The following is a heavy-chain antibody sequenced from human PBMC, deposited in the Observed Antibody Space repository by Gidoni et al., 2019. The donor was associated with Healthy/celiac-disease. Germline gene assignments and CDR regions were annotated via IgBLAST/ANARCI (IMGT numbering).Heavy chain of an antibody. CDR2: IWYDGSNK. CDR1: GFTFSSYG. D-gene: IGHD1-1*01. Sequence: QVQLVESGGGVVQPGRSLRLSCAASGFTFSSYGMPWVRQAPGKGLAWVAVIWYDGSNKYYADSVKGRFTISRDNSKNTLYLQMNSLRAEDTAVYYCARDGNRHEGVGWFDPWGQGTLVTVSS. CDR3: ARDGNRHEGVGWFDP. J-gene: IGHJ5*02. V-gene: IGHV3-33*01.